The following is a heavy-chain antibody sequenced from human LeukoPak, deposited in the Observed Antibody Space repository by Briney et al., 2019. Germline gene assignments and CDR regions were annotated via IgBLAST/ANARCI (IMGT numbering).Heavy chain of an antibody. Sequence: GESLKISCKGSGYSFTSYWIGWVRQMPGKGLEWMGIIYPGDSDTRYSPSFQGQVTISADKSISTAYLQWSSLKASDTAMYYCARLGPTMIVEEGGLPMDVWGKGTTVTVSS. J-gene: IGHJ6*04. CDR1: GYSFTSYW. CDR2: IYPGDSDT. CDR3: ARLGPTMIVEEGGLPMDV. V-gene: IGHV5-51*01. D-gene: IGHD3-22*01.